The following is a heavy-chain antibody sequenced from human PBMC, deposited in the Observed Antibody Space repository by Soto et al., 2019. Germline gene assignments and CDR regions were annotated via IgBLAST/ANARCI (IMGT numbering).Heavy chain of an antibody. J-gene: IGHJ4*02. V-gene: IGHV1-18*01. D-gene: IGHD5-18*01. CDR1: GGTFSSYG. Sequence: ASVKVSCKASGGTFSSYGIIWVRQAPGQGLEWMGWISAYNGNTNYAQKFQGRVTMTTDTSTSTAYMELGSLRSDDTAVYHCARDGYSYGRKLDFWGQGTLVTVSS. CDR3: ARDGYSYGRKLDF. CDR2: ISAYNGNT.